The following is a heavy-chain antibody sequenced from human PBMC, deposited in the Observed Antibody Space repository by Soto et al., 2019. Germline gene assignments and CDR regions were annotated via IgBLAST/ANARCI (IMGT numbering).Heavy chain of an antibody. J-gene: IGHJ4*02. CDR1: GFTFDDYG. D-gene: IGHD5-12*01. CDR3: ARALSGHDHYFDS. CDR2: INWNGGNS. Sequence: EVQLVQSGGSVVRPGGSLRLSCTASGFTFDDYGMAWVRQLPGKGLEWVSGINWNGGNSGYADSVKGRFTISRDNLKNTLYLHMNSLRAGDTAFYYWARALSGHDHYFDSWGQGTLVTVST. V-gene: IGHV3-20*04.